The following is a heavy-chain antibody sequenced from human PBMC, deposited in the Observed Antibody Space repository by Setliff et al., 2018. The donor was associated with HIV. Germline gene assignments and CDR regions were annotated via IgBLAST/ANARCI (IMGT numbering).Heavy chain of an antibody. CDR3: AKAGVEWLFHTGYYYYMDV. J-gene: IGHJ6*03. V-gene: IGHV3-21*05. CDR2: ISSSSSYI. Sequence: GGSLRLSCAASGFTFSSYEMNWVRQAPGKGLEWVSYISSSSSYIYYADSVKGRFTISRDNAKNSLYLQMDSLRAEDTAVYYCAKAGVEWLFHTGYYYYMDVWGKGTTVTVSS. CDR1: GFTFSSYE. D-gene: IGHD3-3*01.